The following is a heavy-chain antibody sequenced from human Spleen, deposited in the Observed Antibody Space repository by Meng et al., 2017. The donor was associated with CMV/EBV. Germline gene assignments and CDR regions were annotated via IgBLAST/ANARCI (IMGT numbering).Heavy chain of an antibody. CDR3: ARLRYFDWVD. CDR2: ISSSSSTI. CDR1: GFTFSSYS. V-gene: IGHV3-48*04. D-gene: IGHD3-9*01. Sequence: GGSLRLSCAASGFTFSSYSMNWVRQAPGKGLEWVSYISSSSSTIYYADSVKGRFTISRDNAKNSLYLQMNTLRAEDTAVYYCARLRYFDWVDWGQGTLVTVSS. J-gene: IGHJ4*02.